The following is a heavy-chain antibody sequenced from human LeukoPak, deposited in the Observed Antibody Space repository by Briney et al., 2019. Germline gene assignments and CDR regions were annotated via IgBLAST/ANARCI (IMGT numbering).Heavy chain of an antibody. CDR3: ARSVVSRITMVRGVIYEIDY. Sequence: PAASVKVSCKASGYTFTGYYLHWVRQAPGQGLEWMGWVNPNSGNTNYAQKLQGRVTMTTDTSTSTAYMELRSLRSDDTAVYYCARSVVSRITMVRGVIYEIDYWGQGTLVTVSS. D-gene: IGHD3-10*01. J-gene: IGHJ4*02. CDR2: VNPNSGNT. V-gene: IGHV1-18*04. CDR1: GYTFTGYY.